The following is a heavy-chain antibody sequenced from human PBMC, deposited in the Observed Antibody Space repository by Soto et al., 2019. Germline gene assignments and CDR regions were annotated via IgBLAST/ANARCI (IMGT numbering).Heavy chain of an antibody. Sequence: QVQLVESGGGLVKPGGSLRLSCAASGFTFSDYYMSWIRQAPGKGLEWVSYISSSGSTIYYADSVKGRFTISRDNAKNALYLQMNSLRAEDTAVYYCARSKRRATRLGDRHGLLDYWGQGTLVTVSS. CDR2: ISSSGSTI. V-gene: IGHV3-11*01. CDR1: GFTFSDYY. J-gene: IGHJ4*02. CDR3: ARSKRRATRLGDRHGLLDY. D-gene: IGHD1-26*01.